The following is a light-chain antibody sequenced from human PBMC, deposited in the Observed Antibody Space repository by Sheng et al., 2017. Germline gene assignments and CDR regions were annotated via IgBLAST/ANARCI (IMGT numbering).Light chain of an antibody. Sequence: EIVLTQSPATLSLSPGERATLSCRASQSVGSAYLAWYQQKPGQAPRLLIYGASNRATGIPARFSGSGSGTDFTLTISRLEPEDFAVYYCQQYGSSPPYSFGQGTKLEIK. CDR2: GAS. CDR1: QSVGSAY. J-gene: IGKJ2*03. V-gene: IGKV3-20*01. CDR3: QQYGSSPPYS.